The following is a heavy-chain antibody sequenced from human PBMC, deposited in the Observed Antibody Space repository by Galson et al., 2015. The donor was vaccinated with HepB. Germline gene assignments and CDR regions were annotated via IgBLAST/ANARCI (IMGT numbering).Heavy chain of an antibody. CDR1: GYTFTTYA. CDR3: SRAGYCSGSSCSTYYSGLDV. CDR2: INTDTGNT. V-gene: IGHV1-3*04. Sequence: SVKVSCKASGYTFTTYAMHWVRQAPGQRLEWMAWINTDTGNTQYSQKFRGRVTVTRDTSASIVYMELSSLRSEDTAVYYCSRAGYCSGSSCSTYYSGLDVWGQGTTVTVSS. D-gene: IGHD2-2*02. J-gene: IGHJ6*02.